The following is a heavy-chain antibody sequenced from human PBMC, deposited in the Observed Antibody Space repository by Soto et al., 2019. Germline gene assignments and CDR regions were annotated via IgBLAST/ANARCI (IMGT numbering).Heavy chain of an antibody. D-gene: IGHD3-16*01. Sequence: GGSLRLSCAASGFTFSSYSMNWVRQAPGKGLEWVSSISSSSSYIYYADSVKGRFTISRDNAKNSLYLQMNSLRAEDTAVYYCARELGELLHDGGYYYYYMDVWGKGTTVTVSS. V-gene: IGHV3-21*01. CDR1: GFTFSSYS. CDR2: ISSSSSYI. J-gene: IGHJ6*03. CDR3: ARELGELLHDGGYYYYYMDV.